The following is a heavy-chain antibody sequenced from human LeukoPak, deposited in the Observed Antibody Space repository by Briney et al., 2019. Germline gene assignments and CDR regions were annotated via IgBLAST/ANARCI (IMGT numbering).Heavy chain of an antibody. J-gene: IGHJ5*02. V-gene: IGHV1-46*01. CDR2: INPSGGST. CDR1: GYTFTSYY. D-gene: IGHD3-9*01. Sequence: ASVKVSCKASGYTFTSYYMHWVRQAPGQGLEWMGIINPSGGSTSYAQKFQGRVTMTRGTSTSTVYMELSSLRSEDTAVYYCARDPRDYDILTGVLWGCWFDPWGQGTLVTVSS. CDR3: ARDPRDYDILTGVLWGCWFDP.